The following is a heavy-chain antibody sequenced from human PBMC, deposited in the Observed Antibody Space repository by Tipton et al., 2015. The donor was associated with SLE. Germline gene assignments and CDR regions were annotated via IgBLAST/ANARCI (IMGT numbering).Heavy chain of an antibody. Sequence: TLSLTCTVSGGSISSSIYYWDWIRQPPGKGLEWIGSIYSSGGTYCNPSLKSRVTISVDTSKNQFSLKLSSVTAADTAVYYCAGSGSTWSVFDYWGQGTLVTVSS. CDR3: AGSGSTWSVFDY. J-gene: IGHJ4*02. CDR2: IYSSGGT. V-gene: IGHV4-39*01. CDR1: GGSISSSIYY. D-gene: IGHD6-13*01.